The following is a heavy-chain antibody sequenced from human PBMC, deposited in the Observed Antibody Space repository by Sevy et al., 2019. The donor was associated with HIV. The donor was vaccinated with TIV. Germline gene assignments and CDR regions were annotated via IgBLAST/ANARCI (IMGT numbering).Heavy chain of an antibody. CDR3: ARGSGSYEVWNDAFDI. CDR1: GFTFSSYW. V-gene: IGHV3-74*01. CDR2: INSDGSST. D-gene: IGHD1-26*01. Sequence: GGCLRLSCAASGFTFSSYWMHWVRQAPGKGLVWVSRINSDGSSTSYADSVKGRFTISRDNAKNTLYLQMNSLRAEDTAVYYCARGSGSYEVWNDAFDIWGQGTMVTVSS. J-gene: IGHJ3*02.